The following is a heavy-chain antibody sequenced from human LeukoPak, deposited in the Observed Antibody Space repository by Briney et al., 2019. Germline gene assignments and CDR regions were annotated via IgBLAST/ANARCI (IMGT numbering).Heavy chain of an antibody. Sequence: SVKVSCKASGGTFSSYAISWVRQAPGQGLEWTGRIIPILGIANYAQKFQGRVTITADKSTSTAYMELSSLRSEDTAVYYCARSVGGWLGYSSSRVPDAFDIWGQGTMVTVSS. D-gene: IGHD6-13*01. V-gene: IGHV1-69*04. CDR3: ARSVGGWLGYSSSRVPDAFDI. CDR1: GGTFSSYA. J-gene: IGHJ3*02. CDR2: IIPILGIA.